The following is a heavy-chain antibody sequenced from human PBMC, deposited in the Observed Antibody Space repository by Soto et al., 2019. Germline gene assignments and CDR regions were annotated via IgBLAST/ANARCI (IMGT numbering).Heavy chain of an antibody. D-gene: IGHD3-10*01. J-gene: IGHJ6*02. Sequence: PGGSLRLSCAASGFTFSSYGIHWVRQAPGKGLEWVAVIWYDGSNKYYADSVKGRFTISRDNSKNTLYLQMNSLRAEDTAVYYCARGQGVRGVIGGVYYYYGMDVWGQGTTVTVSS. CDR1: GFTFSSYG. V-gene: IGHV3-33*01. CDR2: IWYDGSNK. CDR3: ARGQGVRGVIGGVYYYYGMDV.